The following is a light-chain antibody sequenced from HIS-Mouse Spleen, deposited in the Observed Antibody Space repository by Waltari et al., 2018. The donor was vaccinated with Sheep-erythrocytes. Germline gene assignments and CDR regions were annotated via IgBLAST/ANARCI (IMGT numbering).Light chain of an antibody. J-gene: IGLJ1*01. V-gene: IGLV3-10*01. CDR1: ALPKKY. CDR3: YSTDSSGNHRV. CDR2: EDS. Sequence: YELTQPPSVSVSPGQTARIPCSGDALPKKYASWYQQKSGQAPVLVIYEDSKRPSGIPERFSGSSSGTMATLTISGAQVEDEADYYCYSTDSSGNHRVFGTGTKVTVL.